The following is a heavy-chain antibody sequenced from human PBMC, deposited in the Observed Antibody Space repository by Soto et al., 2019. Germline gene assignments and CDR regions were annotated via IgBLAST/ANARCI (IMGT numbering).Heavy chain of an antibody. V-gene: IGHV3-33*01. J-gene: IGHJ4*02. CDR1: GFTFSSYG. Sequence: QVQLVESGGGVVQPGRSLRLSCAASGFTFSSYGMHWVRQAPGKGLEWVAVIWYDGSNKYYADSVKGRFTISRDNSKNKLYLQMNSLRAEDTAVYYCARDRYRIVGATGGFDYWGQGTLVTVSS. CDR2: IWYDGSNK. D-gene: IGHD1-26*01. CDR3: ARDRYRIVGATGGFDY.